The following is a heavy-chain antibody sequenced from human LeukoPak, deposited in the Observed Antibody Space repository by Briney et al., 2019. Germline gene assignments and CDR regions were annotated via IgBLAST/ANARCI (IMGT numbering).Heavy chain of an antibody. CDR1: GFTFSSYS. V-gene: IGHV3-23*01. D-gene: IGHD1-7*01. CDR3: VRDRSRVPPWNYLTPEYNWFDP. Sequence: SGGSLRLSCAASGFTFSSYSMNWVRQAPGKGLEWVSGIIPSGHTTYYADSVRGRFTISRDNSRNTLYLQMNSLRAEDTALYYCVRDRSRVPPWNYLTPEYNWFDPWGQGTLVTVSS. CDR2: IIPSGHTT. J-gene: IGHJ5*02.